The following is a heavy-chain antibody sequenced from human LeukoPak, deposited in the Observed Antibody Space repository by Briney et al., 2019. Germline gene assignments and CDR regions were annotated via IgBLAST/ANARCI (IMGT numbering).Heavy chain of an antibody. J-gene: IGHJ4*02. V-gene: IGHV3-49*04. CDR1: GFTFGDYA. Sequence: PGGSLRLSCTASGFTFGDYAISWVRQAPGKGLEWVGFIRSKAYGGTTDYAASVKGRFIISRDDSKNIAYLQMNSLKTEDTAVYYCTRVQLVFYFDYWGQGTLVTVSS. CDR2: IRSKAYGGTT. D-gene: IGHD6-6*01. CDR3: TRVQLVFYFDY.